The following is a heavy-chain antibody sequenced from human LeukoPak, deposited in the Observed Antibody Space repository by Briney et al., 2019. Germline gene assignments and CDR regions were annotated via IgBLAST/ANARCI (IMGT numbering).Heavy chain of an antibody. CDR2: TYPRDGST. Sequence: ASVKVSCKASGYTFTSNCIHWVRQAPGQGLEWMGMTYPRDGSTSYAQKFQGRVTVTRDTSTSTVHMELSGLRSEDTAVYYCARDQEGFDYWGQGTLVTVSS. V-gene: IGHV1-46*01. CDR3: ARDQEGFDY. CDR1: GYTFTSNC. J-gene: IGHJ4*02.